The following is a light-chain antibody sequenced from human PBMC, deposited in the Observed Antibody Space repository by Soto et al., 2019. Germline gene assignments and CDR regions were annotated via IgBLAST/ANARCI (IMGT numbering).Light chain of an antibody. V-gene: IGKV1-27*01. CDR2: SAS. CDR1: QDISVY. J-gene: IGKJ5*01. Sequence: DIQMTQSPSSLSASVGDRVTITCRASQDISVYLAWYQQKPGKVPKLLIYSASTLQSGVPSRFSGSGSGTDFNLTISSLHPEDVSTYNCRKFNTAPLTFGQGTRLEIK. CDR3: RKFNTAPLT.